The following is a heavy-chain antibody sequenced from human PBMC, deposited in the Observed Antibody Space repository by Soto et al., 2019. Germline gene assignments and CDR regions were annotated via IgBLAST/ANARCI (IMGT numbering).Heavy chain of an antibody. CDR1: GFTFSSYA. J-gene: IGHJ4*02. Sequence: PGGSLRLSCAASGFTFSSYAMSWVRQAPGKGMEWVSAISGSGGSTYYADSVKGRFTISRDNSKNTLYLQMNSLRAEDTAVYYCAKSAGDVSLRNYFDYWGQGTLVTVSS. D-gene: IGHD3-16*01. V-gene: IGHV3-23*01. CDR2: ISGSGGST. CDR3: AKSAGDVSLRNYFDY.